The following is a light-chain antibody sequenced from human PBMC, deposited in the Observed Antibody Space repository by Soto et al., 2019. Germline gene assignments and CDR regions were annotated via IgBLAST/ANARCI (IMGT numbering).Light chain of an antibody. J-gene: IGLJ3*02. CDR3: VLYIGSGISV. V-gene: IGLV8-61*01. Sequence: QTVVTQEPSFSVSPVGTVTLTCALSSGSVSISYYPSWYQQTPGQAPRTLICNTNTRSSGVPDRFSGSILGNKAALTITGAQADDEGDYYCVLYIGSGISVFGGGTKLTVL. CDR1: SGSVSISYY. CDR2: NTN.